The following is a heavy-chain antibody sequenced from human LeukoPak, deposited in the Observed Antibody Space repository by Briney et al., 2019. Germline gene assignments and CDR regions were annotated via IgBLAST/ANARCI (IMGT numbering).Heavy chain of an antibody. CDR2: ISSSSSYI. D-gene: IGHD2-15*01. CDR3: ARGESVRGCCSGGSCQHDY. V-gene: IGHV3-21*01. J-gene: IGHJ4*02. Sequence: GGSLRLSCAASGFTFSSYSMNWVRQAPGKGLEWVSSISSSSSYIYYADSVKGRFTISRDNAKNSLYLQMNSLRAEDTAVYYCARGESVRGCCSGGSCQHDYWGQGTLVTVSS. CDR1: GFTFSSYS.